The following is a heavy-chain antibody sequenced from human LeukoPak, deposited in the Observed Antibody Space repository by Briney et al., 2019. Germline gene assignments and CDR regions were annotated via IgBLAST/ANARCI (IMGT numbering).Heavy chain of an antibody. V-gene: IGHV3-21*01. CDR1: GFTFSSYS. CDR3: ARDPYYYGSGRGAFDI. Sequence: GGSLRLSCAASGFTFSSYSMNWVRPAPGKGLEWVSSISSSSSYIYYADSVKGRFTISRDNAKNSLYLQMNSLRAEDTAVYYCARDPYYYGSGRGAFDIWGQGTMVTVSS. J-gene: IGHJ3*02. CDR2: ISSSSSYI. D-gene: IGHD3-10*01.